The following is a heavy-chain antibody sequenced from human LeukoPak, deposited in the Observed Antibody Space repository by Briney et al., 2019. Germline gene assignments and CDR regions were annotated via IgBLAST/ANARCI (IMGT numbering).Heavy chain of an antibody. D-gene: IGHD6-19*01. CDR2: IYTSGST. CDR1: GFTFSSYA. Sequence: PGGSLRLSCAASGFTFSSYAMSWIRQPPGKGLEWIGYIYTSGSTNYNPSLKSRDTISVDTSKNQFSLKLSSVTAADTAVYYCARSRGPTRYYFDYWGQGTLVTVSS. CDR3: ARSRGPTRYYFDY. V-gene: IGHV4-4*09. J-gene: IGHJ4*02.